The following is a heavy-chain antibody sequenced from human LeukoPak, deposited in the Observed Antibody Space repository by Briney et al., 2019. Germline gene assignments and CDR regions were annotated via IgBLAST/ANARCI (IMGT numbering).Heavy chain of an antibody. V-gene: IGHV4-38-2*02. J-gene: IGHJ4*02. CDR3: ASVVPAAMSY. D-gene: IGHD2-2*01. CDR2: IYHSGST. CDR1: GYSISSGYY. Sequence: SETLSLTCTVSGYSISSGYYWGWIRQPPGKGLEWIGSIYHSGSTYYNPSLKSRVTISVDTSKNQFSLKLSSVTAADTAVYYCASVVPAAMSYWGQGTLVTVSS.